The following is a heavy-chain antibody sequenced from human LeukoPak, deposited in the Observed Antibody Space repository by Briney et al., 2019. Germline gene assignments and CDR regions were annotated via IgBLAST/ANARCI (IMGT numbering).Heavy chain of an antibody. J-gene: IGHJ4*02. D-gene: IGHD3-10*01. CDR3: TTDASLSLLWFGGGFDY. V-gene: IGHV3-15*01. CDR2: IKSKTDGGTT. Sequence: GGSLRLSCAASGFTFSNAWMTWVRQTPGKGLEWVGRIKSKTDGGTTDYAAPVKGRFTISRDDSKNTLYLQMNSLKTEDTAVYYCTTDASLSLLWFGGGFDYWGQGTLVTVSS. CDR1: GFTFSNAW.